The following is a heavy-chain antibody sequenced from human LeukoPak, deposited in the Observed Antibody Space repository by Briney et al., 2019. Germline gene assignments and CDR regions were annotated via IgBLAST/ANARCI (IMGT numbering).Heavy chain of an antibody. D-gene: IGHD5-12*01. CDR2: IDHSGST. J-gene: IGHJ4*02. V-gene: IGHV4-34*01. Sequence: PSETLSLTCAVYGGSFSGYYWGWIRQPPGKGLEWIGSIDHSGSTHYNPSLKSRVTISVDTSKNQFSLKLSSVTAADTALYYCARDATMMGNYFNYWGQGTLVTVSS. CDR3: ARDATMMGNYFNY. CDR1: GGSFSGYY.